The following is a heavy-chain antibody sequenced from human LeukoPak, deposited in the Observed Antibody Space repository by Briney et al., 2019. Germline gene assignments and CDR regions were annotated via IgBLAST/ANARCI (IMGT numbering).Heavy chain of an antibody. J-gene: IGHJ3*02. CDR2: INWNGGST. D-gene: IGHD6-13*01. V-gene: IGHV3-20*04. CDR3: AREAAAGTGGAFDI. Sequence: GGSLRLSCAASGFTFDDYGMSWVRQGPGKGLEWVSGINWNGGSTGYADSVKGRFTISRGNAKNSLYLQMNSLRAEDMALYYCAREAAAGTGGAFDIWGQGTMVTVSS. CDR1: GFTFDDYG.